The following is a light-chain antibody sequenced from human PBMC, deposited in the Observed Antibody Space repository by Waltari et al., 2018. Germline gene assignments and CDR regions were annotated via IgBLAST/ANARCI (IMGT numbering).Light chain of an antibody. V-gene: IGLV3-19*01. CDR1: SLRSYY. J-gene: IGLJ2*01. CDR2: CRN. CDR3: SSRDNSYNHLVV. Sequence: SSELTQDPAVSVALGQTVRITCLGDSLRSYYAAWYQQKPGQAPLLVFYCRNNRPSGIPDRFSGSNSGSTASLTITGALAEDEADYYCSSRDNSYNHLVVFGGGTKLTVL.